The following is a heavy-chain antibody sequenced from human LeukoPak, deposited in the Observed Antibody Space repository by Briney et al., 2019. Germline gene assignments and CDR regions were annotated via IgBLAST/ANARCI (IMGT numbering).Heavy chain of an antibody. Sequence: GASVKVSCKASGYTFTGYYMHWVRQAPGQGLEWMGWINPNSGGTNYAQKFQGRVTMTRDTSISTAYMELSRLRSDDTAVYYCARDRRLSVMVRGVIPYWGQGTLVTVSS. CDR3: ARDRRLSVMVRGVIPY. D-gene: IGHD3-10*01. J-gene: IGHJ4*02. CDR2: INPNSGGT. V-gene: IGHV1-2*02. CDR1: GYTFTGYY.